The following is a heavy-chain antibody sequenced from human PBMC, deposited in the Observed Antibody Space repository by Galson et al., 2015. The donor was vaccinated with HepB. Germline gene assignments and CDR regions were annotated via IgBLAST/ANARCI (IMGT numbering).Heavy chain of an antibody. D-gene: IGHD2-21*01. CDR1: GFTFSDYY. J-gene: IGHJ4*02. CDR2: ISSSGSTI. CDR3: ARTYCGGDCYPMFDY. V-gene: IGHV3-11*01. Sequence: SLRLSCAASGFTFSDYYMSWIRQAPGKGLEWVSYISSSGSTIYYADSVKGRFTISRDNAKNSLYLQMNSLRAEDTAVYYCARTYCGGDCYPMFDYWGQGTLVTVSS.